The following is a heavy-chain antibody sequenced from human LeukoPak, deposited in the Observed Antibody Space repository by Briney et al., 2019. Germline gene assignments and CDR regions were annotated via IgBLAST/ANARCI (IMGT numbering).Heavy chain of an antibody. CDR2: IYYSGST. CDR1: GGSISSSSYY. D-gene: IGHD6-19*01. Sequence: SETLSLTCTVSGGSISSSSYYWGWIRQPPGKGLEWIGSIYYSGSTYYNPSLESRVTISVDTSKNQFSLKLSSVTAADTAVYCCVAVAGPDEGNWGQGTLVTVSS. J-gene: IGHJ4*02. CDR3: VAVAGPDEGN. V-gene: IGHV4-39*01.